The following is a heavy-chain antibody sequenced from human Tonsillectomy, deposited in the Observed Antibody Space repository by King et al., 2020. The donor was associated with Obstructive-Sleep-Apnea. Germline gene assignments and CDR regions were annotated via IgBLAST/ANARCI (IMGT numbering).Heavy chain of an antibody. CDR1: GGTFSSYA. Sequence: QLVQSGAEVKKPGSSVKVSCKASGGTFSSYAISWVRQAPGQGLDWMGGIIPILGIANYAQKFQGRVTITADKSTSTAYMELSGLRYEDTAVYYCAEHYYDSSGYGSVDYWGQGTLVTVSS. CDR3: AEHYYDSSGYGSVDY. V-gene: IGHV1-69*10. D-gene: IGHD3-22*01. CDR2: IIPILGIA. J-gene: IGHJ4*02.